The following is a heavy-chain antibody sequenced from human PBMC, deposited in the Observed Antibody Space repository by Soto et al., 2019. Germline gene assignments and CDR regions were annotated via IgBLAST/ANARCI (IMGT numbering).Heavy chain of an antibody. J-gene: IGHJ4*02. CDR3: ARTWVQLWSYYFDS. V-gene: IGHV4-39*01. D-gene: IGHD1-1*01. CDR2: VFFSGST. CDR1: GGSVGNNFNY. Sequence: SETLSLTCTVSGGSVGNNFNYWAWVRQSPEEGLEWIGSVFFSGSTYYNPSLKSRVTISIDTSKNQFSLRLKSVTAADTAVYYCARTWVQLWSYYFDSWGQGTLVTVSS.